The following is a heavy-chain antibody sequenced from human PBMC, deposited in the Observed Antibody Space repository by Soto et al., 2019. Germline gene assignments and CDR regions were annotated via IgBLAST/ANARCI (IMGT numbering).Heavy chain of an antibody. Sequence: ASVKVSCKASGYTFTGYYMHWVRQAPGQGLEWMGWINPNSGGTNYAQKFQGWVTMTRDTSISTAYMELSRLRSDDTAVYYCARENYYDSSGYYTGKNYYYGMDVRGQGTTVT. D-gene: IGHD3-22*01. J-gene: IGHJ6*02. CDR1: GYTFTGYY. V-gene: IGHV1-2*04. CDR2: INPNSGGT. CDR3: ARENYYDSSGYYTGKNYYYGMDV.